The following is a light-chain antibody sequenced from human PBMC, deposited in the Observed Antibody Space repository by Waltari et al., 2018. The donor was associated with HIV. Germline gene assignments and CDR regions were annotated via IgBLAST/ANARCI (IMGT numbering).Light chain of an antibody. Sequence: QSALTQPASVSGSLGQSITLSCPGTSNDVGRYKFVSWYQQHPGRAPKLLIYEVTQRPSGLSDRFSGSKSDNTATLTIFQLQAEDEADYYCCSYAGSNIWVFGGGTKLTVL. CDR3: CSYAGSNIWV. V-gene: IGLV2-23*02. J-gene: IGLJ3*02. CDR2: EVT. CDR1: SNDVGRYKF.